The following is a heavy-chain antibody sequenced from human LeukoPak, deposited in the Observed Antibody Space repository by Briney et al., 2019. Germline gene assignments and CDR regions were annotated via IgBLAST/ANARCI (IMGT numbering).Heavy chain of an antibody. D-gene: IGHD5-12*01. Sequence: SVKVSCKASGSAFSCYTITWVRQAPGQGLEWVGGIITNLASTNYAQKFQGRVTISADDSTSTAYMQLRSLTSEDTAFYYCALAFSGYDRWFPEPPDQWGQGTLVTVSS. J-gene: IGHJ4*02. CDR2: IITNLAST. CDR1: GSAFSCYT. CDR3: ALAFSGYDRWFPEPPDQ. V-gene: IGHV1-69*13.